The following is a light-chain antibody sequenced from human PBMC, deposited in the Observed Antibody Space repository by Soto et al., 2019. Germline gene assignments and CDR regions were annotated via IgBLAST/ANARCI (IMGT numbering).Light chain of an antibody. CDR1: SSDVGGYDY. V-gene: IGLV2-8*01. CDR2: DVT. Sequence: LTQPPSASGSPGQSVAISCTGTSSDVGGYDYVSWYQQHPGKAPKLMIYDVTKRPSGVPDRFSGSKSGNTASLTVSGLQAEDEADYYCSPYAGTHIVFGTGTKVTVL. CDR3: SPYAGTHIV. J-gene: IGLJ1*01.